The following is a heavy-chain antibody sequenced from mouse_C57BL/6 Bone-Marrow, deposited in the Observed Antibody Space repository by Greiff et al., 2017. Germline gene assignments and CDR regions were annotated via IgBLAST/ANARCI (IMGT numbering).Heavy chain of an antibody. Sequence: VQLQQSGPELVKPGASVKISCKASGYSFTDYNMNWVKQSNGQSLEWIGVINPNYGTTRYNQKFKGKATLTVDQSSSTAYMQLNSLTSEGSAVYDCAQSDGCPVWGTGTTVTVSS. V-gene: IGHV1-39*01. CDR1: GYSFTDYN. D-gene: IGHD2-3*01. CDR2: INPNYGTT. CDR3: AQSDGCPV. J-gene: IGHJ1*03.